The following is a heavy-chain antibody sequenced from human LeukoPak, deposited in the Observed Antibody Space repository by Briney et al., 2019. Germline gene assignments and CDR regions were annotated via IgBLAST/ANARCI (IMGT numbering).Heavy chain of an antibody. CDR3: ARLIGDDYGDYERLGAFDI. D-gene: IGHD4-17*01. V-gene: IGHV5-51*01. J-gene: IGHJ3*02. Sequence: GESLKISCKGSGYSFTSYWIGWVRQMPGKGLEWMGIIYPGDSDTRYSPSFQGQVTISADKSISTAYLQWSSLKASDTAMYYCARLIGDDYGDYERLGAFDIWGQGTMVTVSS. CDR1: GYSFTSYW. CDR2: IYPGDSDT.